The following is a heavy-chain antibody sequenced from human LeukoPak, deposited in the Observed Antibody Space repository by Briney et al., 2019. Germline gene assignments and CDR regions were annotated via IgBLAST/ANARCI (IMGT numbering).Heavy chain of an antibody. CDR3: ARERNYYGSGRPTSDAFDI. Sequence: GGSLRLSCAASGFTVSSNYMSWVRQAPGKGLEWVSVIYSGGSTYYADSVKGRFTISRDNSKNTLYLQMNSLRAEDTAVYYCARERNYYGSGRPTSDAFDIWGQGTMVTVSS. CDR1: GFTVSSNY. CDR2: IYSGGST. D-gene: IGHD3-10*01. V-gene: IGHV3-53*01. J-gene: IGHJ3*02.